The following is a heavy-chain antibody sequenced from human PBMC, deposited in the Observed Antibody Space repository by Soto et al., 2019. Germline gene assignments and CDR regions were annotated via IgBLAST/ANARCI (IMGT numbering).Heavy chain of an antibody. CDR3: ARVLYCSGGSCYSSKGHYFDY. D-gene: IGHD2-15*01. CDR1: GGSISSGDYY. J-gene: IGHJ4*02. Sequence: SETLSLTCTVSGGSISSGDYYWSWIRQPPGKGLEWIGYIYYSGSTYYNPSLKSRVTISVDTSKSQFSLKLSSVTAADTAVYYCARVLYCSGGSCYSSKGHYFDYWGQGTLVTVSS. CDR2: IYYSGST. V-gene: IGHV4-30-4*01.